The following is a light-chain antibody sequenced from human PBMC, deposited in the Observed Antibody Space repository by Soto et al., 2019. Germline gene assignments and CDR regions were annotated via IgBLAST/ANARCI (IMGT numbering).Light chain of an antibody. CDR1: QRVSTF. V-gene: IGKV3-20*01. CDR2: GAS. J-gene: IGKJ1*01. Sequence: EIVLTQSPGTLSLSPVDRATLSCMASQRVSTFLAWYQQRPGQAPRLLIYGASNRATGIPDRFSGSGSGTDFTLTISRLEPEDFAVYYCQQYGSSGTFGQGTK. CDR3: QQYGSSGT.